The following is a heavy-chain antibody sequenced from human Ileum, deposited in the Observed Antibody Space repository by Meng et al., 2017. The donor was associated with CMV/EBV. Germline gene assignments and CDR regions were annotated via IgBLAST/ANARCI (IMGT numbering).Heavy chain of an antibody. CDR3: MTVTGNYPY. D-gene: IGHD1-7*01. CDR2: INPDTGGT. J-gene: IGHJ4*02. Sequence: QVQLVQSGADMKKPGASLKVSRKASGYTFTGYYMHWVRQAPGQGLEWMGRINPDTGGTNYAQKFQGRVTMTRDTSISTAYMELSRLTSDDTAVYFCMTVTGNYPYWGQGALVTVSS. CDR1: GYTFTGYY. V-gene: IGHV1-2*06.